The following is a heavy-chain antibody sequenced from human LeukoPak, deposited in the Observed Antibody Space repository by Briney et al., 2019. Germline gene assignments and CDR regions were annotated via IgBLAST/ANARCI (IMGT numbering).Heavy chain of an antibody. J-gene: IGHJ4*02. CDR2: IIPIFGTE. D-gene: IGHD5-18*01. CDR1: GGTFSSYA. CDR3: ARDGRGYSYGNFDY. Sequence: VASVKVSCKASGGTFSSYAISWVRQAPGQGLEWMGGIIPIFGTENYAQKFQGRVTITADESTSTAYMELSSLRSEDTAVYYCARDGRGYSYGNFDYWGQGTLVTVSS. V-gene: IGHV1-69*01.